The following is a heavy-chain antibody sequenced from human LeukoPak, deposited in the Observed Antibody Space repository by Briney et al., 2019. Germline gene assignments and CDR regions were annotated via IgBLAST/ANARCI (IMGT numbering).Heavy chain of an antibody. V-gene: IGHV1-18*01. Sequence: GASVKVSCKASGYTFTSYGISWVRQAPGQGLEWMEWISAYNGNTNYAQKLQGRVTMTTDTSTSTAYMELRSLRSDDTAVYYCAREMQQLVQNWFDPWGQGTLVTVSS. D-gene: IGHD6-13*01. J-gene: IGHJ5*02. CDR1: GYTFTSYG. CDR2: ISAYNGNT. CDR3: AREMQQLVQNWFDP.